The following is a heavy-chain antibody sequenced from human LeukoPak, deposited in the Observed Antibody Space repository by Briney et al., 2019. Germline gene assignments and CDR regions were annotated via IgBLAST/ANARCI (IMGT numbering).Heavy chain of an antibody. CDR2: IYISGST. J-gene: IGHJ4*02. CDR3: ARGGGSYYPFDY. D-gene: IGHD1-26*01. Sequence: PSETLSLTCTVSGGSISSSSYYWNWIRQPAGKGLEWIGRIYISGSTNYNPSLKSRVTISVDTTKNQFSLRLNSVTAADTAVYYCARGGGSYYPFDYWGQGTLVTVSS. V-gene: IGHV4-61*02. CDR1: GGSISSSSYY.